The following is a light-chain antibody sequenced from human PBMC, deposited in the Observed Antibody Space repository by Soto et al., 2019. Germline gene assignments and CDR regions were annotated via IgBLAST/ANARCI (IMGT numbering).Light chain of an antibody. J-gene: IGKJ1*01. CDR3: QQYNNWPRE. CDR2: GAS. CDR1: QSVSGN. V-gene: IGKV3-15*01. Sequence: EIVMTQSPATLSVSPGERATLSCRASQSVSGNLAWYQQKPGQAPRLLIYGASTRATGIPARFSGSGSGTEFTLTISSLQSEDFAVSYCQQYNNWPREFGQGTKVEIK.